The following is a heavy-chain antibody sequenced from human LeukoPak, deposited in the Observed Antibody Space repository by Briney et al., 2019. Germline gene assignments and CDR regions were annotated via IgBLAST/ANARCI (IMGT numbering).Heavy chain of an antibody. CDR3: ARGEYSSPRSAFDI. J-gene: IGHJ3*02. V-gene: IGHV1-69*13. CDR1: GGTFRTSG. D-gene: IGHD6-6*01. Sequence: ASVKVSCKASGGTFRTSGVNWVRQAPGQRLEWVGCVIPVFGTSNYAEKFQDRVTITADESTSTAYMELRSLRSEDTAVYSCARGEYSSPRSAFDIWGQGTMVTVSS. CDR2: VIPVFGTS.